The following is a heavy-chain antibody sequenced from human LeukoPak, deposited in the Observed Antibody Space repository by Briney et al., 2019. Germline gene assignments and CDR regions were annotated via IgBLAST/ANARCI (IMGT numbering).Heavy chain of an antibody. Sequence: GASVKVSCKASGGTFSSYAISWVRQAPGQGLEWMGGIIPIFGTANYAQKFQGRVTITADKSTSTAYMELSSLRSEDTAVYYCAKDAYLIAVAGNYFDYWGQGTLVTVS. CDR1: GGTFSSYA. V-gene: IGHV1-69*06. J-gene: IGHJ4*02. CDR2: IIPIFGTA. D-gene: IGHD6-19*01. CDR3: AKDAYLIAVAGNYFDY.